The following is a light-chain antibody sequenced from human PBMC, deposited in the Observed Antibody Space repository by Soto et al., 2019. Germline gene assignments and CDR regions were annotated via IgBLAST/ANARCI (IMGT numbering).Light chain of an antibody. CDR1: SSSIGSNY. CDR2: RND. CDR3: AAWDNNLRGVM. J-gene: IGLJ3*02. Sequence: QSVLTQPPSASGTPGQRVTISCSGSSSSIGSNYVFWYQQLPGTAPKLLIYRNDQRPSEVPDRISGSRSGTSASLAISGLRSEDEADYYCAAWDNNLRGVMFGGGTKVTVL. V-gene: IGLV1-47*01.